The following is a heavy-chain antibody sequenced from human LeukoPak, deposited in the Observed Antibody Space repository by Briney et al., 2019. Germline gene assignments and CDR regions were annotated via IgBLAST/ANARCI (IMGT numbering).Heavy chain of an antibody. CDR2: ISSSSSYI. CDR3: ARRGAGYSGYGIDY. Sequence: GGSLRLSCAASGFTFSSYSMNWVRQAPGKGLEWVSSISSSSSYIYYADSVKGRFTISRDDAMNSLYLQMNSLRAEDTAVYYCARRGAGYSGYGIDYWGQGTLVTVSS. J-gene: IGHJ4*02. V-gene: IGHV3-21*01. CDR1: GFTFSSYS. D-gene: IGHD5-12*01.